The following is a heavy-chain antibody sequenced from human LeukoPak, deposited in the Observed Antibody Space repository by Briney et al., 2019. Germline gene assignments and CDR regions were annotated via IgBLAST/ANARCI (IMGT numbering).Heavy chain of an antibody. CDR1: GYTFTGYY. V-gene: IGHV1-2*02. CDR3: AREATGPYYFDY. CDR2: INPNRGGT. D-gene: IGHD1-26*01. J-gene: IGHJ4*02. Sequence: GASVKVSCKASGYTFTGYYMHWVRQAPGQGLEWMGWINPNRGGTNYAQKFQGRVTMTRDTSISTAYMELSRLRSDDTAVYYCAREATGPYYFDYWGQGTLVTVSS.